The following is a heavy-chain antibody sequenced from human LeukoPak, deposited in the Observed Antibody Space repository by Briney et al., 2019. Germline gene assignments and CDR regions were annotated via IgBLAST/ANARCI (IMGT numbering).Heavy chain of an antibody. V-gene: IGHV1-69*13. J-gene: IGHJ4*02. Sequence: SVKVSCTASGGTFSRYAISWVRQAPGQGLEWMGGIIPMFGIANYAQKFQGRVTITADESTSTAYMELSSLRSEDTAVYYCARDRPYTGGWRGFDYWGQGTLVTVSS. CDR2: IIPMFGIA. CDR3: ARDRPYTGGWRGFDY. CDR1: GGTFSRYA. D-gene: IGHD6-19*01.